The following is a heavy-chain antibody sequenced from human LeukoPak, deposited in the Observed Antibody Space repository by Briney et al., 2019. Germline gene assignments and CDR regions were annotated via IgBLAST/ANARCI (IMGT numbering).Heavy chain of an antibody. CDR3: AKRTITMVRGVYPPSADY. CDR1: GFTFSSYA. CDR2: ISGSGGST. V-gene: IGHV3-23*01. D-gene: IGHD3-10*01. J-gene: IGHJ4*02. Sequence: GGSLRLSCAASGFTFSSYAMSWVRQAPGKGLEWVSAISGSGGSTYYADSVKGRFTISRDNSKNTLYLQMNSLRAEDTAVYYCAKRTITMVRGVYPPSADYWGQGTLVTVSS.